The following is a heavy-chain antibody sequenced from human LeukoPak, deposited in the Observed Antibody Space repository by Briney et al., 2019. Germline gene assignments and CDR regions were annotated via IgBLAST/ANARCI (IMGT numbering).Heavy chain of an antibody. CDR1: GFTFSGYA. CDR3: AKGTTVTTRGWFDP. J-gene: IGHJ5*02. CDR2: VSGSGGGT. D-gene: IGHD4-17*01. Sequence: PGGSLRLSCAASGFTFSGYAMSWVRQAPGKGLEWVSAVSGSGGGTYYADSVEGRFTISRDNSKNTLYLQMNSLRAEDTAVYYCAKGTTVTTRGWFDPWGQGTLVTVSS. V-gene: IGHV3-23*01.